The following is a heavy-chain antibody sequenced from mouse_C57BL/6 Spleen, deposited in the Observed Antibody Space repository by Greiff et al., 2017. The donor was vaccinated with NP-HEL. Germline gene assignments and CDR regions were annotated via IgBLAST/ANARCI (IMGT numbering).Heavy chain of an antibody. CDR2: IDPSDSYT. V-gene: IGHV1-69*01. CDR1: GYTFTSYW. D-gene: IGHD1-1*01. Sequence: QVQLQQPGAELVMPGASMKLSCKASGYTFTSYWMHWVKQRPGQGLEWIGEIDPSDSYTNYNQKFKGKSTFTVYKSSRTAYMQLISLTSEDSAVYYCARRNGSSYDYFDYWGQGTTLTVSS. CDR3: ARRNGSSYDYFDY. J-gene: IGHJ2*01.